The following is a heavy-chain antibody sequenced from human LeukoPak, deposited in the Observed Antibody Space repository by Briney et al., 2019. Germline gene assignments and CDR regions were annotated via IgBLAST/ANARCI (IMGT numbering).Heavy chain of an antibody. CDR1: GGSFSGYY. CDR2: INHSGST. D-gene: IGHD5-24*01. Sequence: SETLSLACAVYGGSFSGYYWSWIRQPPGKGLEWIGEINHSGSTNYNPSLKSRVTISVDTSKNQFSLKLSSVTAADTAVYYCAGVSPVRMATWVSQRLNWFDPWGQGTLVTVSS. J-gene: IGHJ5*02. V-gene: IGHV4-34*01. CDR3: AGVSPVRMATWVSQRLNWFDP.